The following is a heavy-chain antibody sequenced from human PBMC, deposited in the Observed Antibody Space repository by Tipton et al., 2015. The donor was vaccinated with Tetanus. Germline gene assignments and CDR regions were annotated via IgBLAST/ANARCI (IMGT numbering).Heavy chain of an antibody. CDR1: GASLRGGDYH. V-gene: IGHV4-61*08. Sequence: TLSLTCTVSGASLRGGDYHWSWIRQPPGKGLEWLAYISGSGTTNSNYYLKSRITMTRDTSRNQFSLTPTSVTAADTAVYYCARANYDSFKKGPFDSWGQGSLVIVSS. D-gene: IGHD3-3*01. CDR2: ISGSGTT. CDR3: ARANYDSFKKGPFDS. J-gene: IGHJ4*02.